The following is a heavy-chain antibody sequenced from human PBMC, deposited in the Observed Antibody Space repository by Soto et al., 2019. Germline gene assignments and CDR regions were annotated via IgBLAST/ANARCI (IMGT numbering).Heavy chain of an antibody. CDR2: ISSSSSYT. V-gene: IGHV3-11*06. J-gene: IGHJ6*02. CDR1: GFTFSDYY. CDR3: ARSHDSSGWPYYYYYYGMDV. Sequence: PGGSLRLSCAASGFTFSDYYMSWIRQAPGKGLEWVSYISSSSSYTDYADSVKGRFTISRDNAKNSLYLQMNSLRAEDTAVYYCARSHDSSGWPYYYYYYGMDVWGQGTTVTVSS. D-gene: IGHD3-22*01.